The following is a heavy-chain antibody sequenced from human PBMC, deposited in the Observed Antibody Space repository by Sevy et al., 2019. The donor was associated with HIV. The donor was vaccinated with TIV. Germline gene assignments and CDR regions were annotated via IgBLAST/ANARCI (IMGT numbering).Heavy chain of an antibody. D-gene: IGHD5-18*01. Sequence: ASVKVSCKASGYTFTAYFIHWVRQAPGQGLEWMGGINPNSGDTNYAPKFQGRVTVTREPSISTAYMELSRLRSDDTAVYYCASPGGYRYGSLLDYWGQGTLVTVSS. CDR3: ASPGGYRYGSLLDY. CDR2: INPNSGDT. J-gene: IGHJ4*02. V-gene: IGHV1-2*02. CDR1: GYTFTAYF.